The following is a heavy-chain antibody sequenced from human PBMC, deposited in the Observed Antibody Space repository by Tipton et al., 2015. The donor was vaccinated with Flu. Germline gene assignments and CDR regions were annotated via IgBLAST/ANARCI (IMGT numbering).Heavy chain of an antibody. D-gene: IGHD3-10*01. CDR3: ARDLYGSGSYSDY. Sequence: LSLTCTVSGGSISSYYWSWIRQPPGKGLEWVSYISSSSSTIYYADSVKGRFTISRDNAKNSLYLQMNSLRAEDTAVYYCARDLYGSGSYSDYWGQGTLVTVSS. CDR1: GGSISSYY. V-gene: IGHV3-11*04. J-gene: IGHJ4*02. CDR2: ISSSSSTI.